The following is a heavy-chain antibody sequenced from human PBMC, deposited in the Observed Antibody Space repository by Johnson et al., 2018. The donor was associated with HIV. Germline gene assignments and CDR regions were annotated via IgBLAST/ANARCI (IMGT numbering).Heavy chain of an antibody. D-gene: IGHD3-3*01. CDR3: ARDRGIYEGAFDI. CDR2: IKQDGSEK. Sequence: VQLVESGGGVVQPGRSLRLSCAASGFTFSSYAIHWVRQAPGKGLEWVANIKQDGSEKYYVDSVKGRFTISRDNAKNSLYLQMNSLRAEDTAVYYCARDRGIYEGAFDIWGQGTMVTVSS. V-gene: IGHV3-7*01. CDR1: GFTFSSYA. J-gene: IGHJ3*02.